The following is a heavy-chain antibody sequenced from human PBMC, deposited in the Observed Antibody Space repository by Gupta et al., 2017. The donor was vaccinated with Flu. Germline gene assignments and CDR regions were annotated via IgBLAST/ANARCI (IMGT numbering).Heavy chain of an antibody. J-gene: IGHJ4*02. CDR1: GFTFDGYG. D-gene: IGHD5-12*01. Sequence: QVQLLESGGGVGHPGRSLSLSCTASGFTFDGYGMHWVRQAPGKGLEWVALISSDGNNQYYGDSVKGRFTISRDNYKNILYLHLNSLRVEDTAVYFCAKDGNSGTFDHWGQGIRVTVS. CDR3: AKDGNSGTFDH. CDR2: ISSDGNNQ. V-gene: IGHV3-33*06.